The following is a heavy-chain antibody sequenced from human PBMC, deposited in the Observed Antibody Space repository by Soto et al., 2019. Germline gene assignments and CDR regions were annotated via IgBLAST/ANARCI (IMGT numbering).Heavy chain of an antibody. CDR2: INHRGST. CDR1: GGSFSGYY. CDR3: ARTYGDSCDYFDY. J-gene: IGHJ4*02. Sequence: QVQLQQWGAGLLKPSETLSLTCAVYGGSFSGYYWSWIRQPPGKGLEWIGEINHRGSTNYIPSLKSRVTISVDTSKNQFSLRLSSVTAADTAVYYCARTYGDSCDYFDYWGQGNLVTVSS. V-gene: IGHV4-34*01. D-gene: IGHD4-17*01.